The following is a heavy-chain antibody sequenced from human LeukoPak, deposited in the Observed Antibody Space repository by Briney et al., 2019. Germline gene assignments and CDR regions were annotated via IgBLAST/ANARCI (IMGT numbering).Heavy chain of an antibody. Sequence: ASVKISCKGAGYTFTDYYMHWVQQAPGKGLEWMGLVDPEDGETIYAEKFQGRVTITADTSTDTAYMELSSLRSEDTAVYYCATDLQSSIAVGNWGQGTLVTVSS. CDR3: ATDLQSSIAVGN. CDR2: VDPEDGET. D-gene: IGHD6-19*01. V-gene: IGHV1-69-2*01. J-gene: IGHJ4*02. CDR1: GYTFTDYY.